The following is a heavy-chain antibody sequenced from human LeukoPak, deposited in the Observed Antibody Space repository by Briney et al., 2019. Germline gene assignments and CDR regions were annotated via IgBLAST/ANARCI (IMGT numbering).Heavy chain of an antibody. CDR3: ARDLYCSGGSCYSDYYYGMDV. J-gene: IGHJ6*02. Sequence: SGTLSLTCAVSGGSISSSNWWSWVRQPPGKGLEWIGEIYHSGSTNYNPSLKSRVTISVDKSKNQFSLKLSSVTAADTAVYYCARDLYCSGGSCYSDYYYGMDVWGQGTTVTVSS. D-gene: IGHD2-15*01. V-gene: IGHV4-4*02. CDR1: GGSISSSNW. CDR2: IYHSGST.